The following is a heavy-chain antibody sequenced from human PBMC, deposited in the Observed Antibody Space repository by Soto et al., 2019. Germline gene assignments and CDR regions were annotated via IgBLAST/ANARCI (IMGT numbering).Heavy chain of an antibody. V-gene: IGHV4-31*03. J-gene: IGHJ4*02. D-gene: IGHD7-27*01. CDR1: GGSISSGGYY. CDR3: ARDLGRDAIDY. CDR2: IYYSGST. Sequence: QVQLQESGPGLVKPSQTLSLTCTVSGGSISSGGYYWSWIRQRPGKGLEWIGYIYYSGSTYYNPSLKSRVTIAVDTSKNQFSLKLSSVTAADTAVYYCARDLGRDAIDYWGQGTLVTVSS.